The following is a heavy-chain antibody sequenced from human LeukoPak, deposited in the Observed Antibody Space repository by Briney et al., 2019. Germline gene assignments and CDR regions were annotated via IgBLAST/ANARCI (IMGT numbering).Heavy chain of an antibody. Sequence: GGSLRLSCAASGFTFRSYSMNWVRRAPGKGLEWVSAIDPSSTYIYYADSVKGRFTISRDNAENSLYLQMNSLRVEDTAVYYCARAPTVLVGYCSSSSCQADYWGQGTLVTVSS. V-gene: IGHV3-21*01. CDR3: ARAPTVLVGYCSSSSCQADY. D-gene: IGHD2-2*01. CDR2: IDPSSTYI. J-gene: IGHJ4*02. CDR1: GFTFRSYS.